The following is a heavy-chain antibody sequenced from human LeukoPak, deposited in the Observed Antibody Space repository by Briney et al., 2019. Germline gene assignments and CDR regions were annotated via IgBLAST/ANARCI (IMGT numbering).Heavy chain of an antibody. J-gene: IGHJ4*02. Sequence: PGGSLRLSCAASGLTFSSFEMNWVRQAPGKGLDWVSYISSSGRTTYYADSVKGRFTISRDNAKNSLYLQMNSLRAEDTAVYYCVGGMGGYPFDHWGQGTLVTVSS. D-gene: IGHD5-12*01. CDR1: GLTFSSFE. CDR3: VGGMGGYPFDH. CDR2: ISSSGRTT. V-gene: IGHV3-48*03.